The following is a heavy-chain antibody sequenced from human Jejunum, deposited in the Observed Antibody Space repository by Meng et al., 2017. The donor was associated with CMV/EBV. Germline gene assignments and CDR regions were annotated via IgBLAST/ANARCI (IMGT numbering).Heavy chain of an antibody. CDR3: TRDLYCGGNCYSAVDY. Sequence: TFPGFYINWVRQAPGQGLEWMGWTNPNNGGTNYAPKFQGRVTMTSDTSTSTAYMDLSRLTSDDTAIYYCTRDLYCGGNCYSAVDYWGQGTLVTVSS. CDR1: TFPGFY. CDR2: TNPNNGGT. D-gene: IGHD2-21*01. J-gene: IGHJ4*02. V-gene: IGHV1-2*02.